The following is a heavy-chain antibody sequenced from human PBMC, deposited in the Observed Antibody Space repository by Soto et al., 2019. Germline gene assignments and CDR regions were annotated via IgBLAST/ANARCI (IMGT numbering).Heavy chain of an antibody. D-gene: IGHD3-22*01. J-gene: IGHJ3*02. V-gene: IGHV1-18*01. Sequence: GASVKVSCKASGYTFTSYGISWVRQAPGQGLEWMGWISAYNGNTNYAQKLQGRVTMTTDTSTSTAYMELRSLRSDDTAVYYCASSFVDTMIVVVTADHAFDIWGQGTMVT. CDR2: ISAYNGNT. CDR1: GYTFTSYG. CDR3: ASSFVDTMIVVVTADHAFDI.